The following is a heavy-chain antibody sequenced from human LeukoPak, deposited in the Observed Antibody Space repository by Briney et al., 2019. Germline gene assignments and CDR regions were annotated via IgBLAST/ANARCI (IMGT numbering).Heavy chain of an antibody. CDR3: ARDPIVGATPYWYFDL. J-gene: IGHJ2*01. CDR2: ISAYNGNT. D-gene: IGHD1-26*01. CDR1: GYTFTSYG. Sequence: ASVKVSCKASGYTFTSYGISWVRQAPEQGLEWMGWISAYNGNTNYAQKLQGRVTMTTDTSTSTAYMELRSLRSDDTAVYYCARDPIVGATPYWYFDLWGRGTLVTVSS. V-gene: IGHV1-18*01.